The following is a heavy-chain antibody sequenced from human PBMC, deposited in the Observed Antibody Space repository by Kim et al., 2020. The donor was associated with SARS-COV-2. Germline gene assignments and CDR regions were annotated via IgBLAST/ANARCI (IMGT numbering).Heavy chain of an antibody. CDR1: GFTFSSYA. D-gene: IGHD3-22*01. Sequence: GGSLRLFCAASGFTFSSYAMHWVRQAPGKGLEWVAVISYDGSNKYYADSVKGRFTISRDNSKNTLYLQMNSLRAEDTAVYYCARGTVVVVEPFAFDIWGQGTMVTVSS. V-gene: IGHV3-30*04. CDR3: ARGTVVVVEPFAFDI. CDR2: ISYDGSNK. J-gene: IGHJ3*02.